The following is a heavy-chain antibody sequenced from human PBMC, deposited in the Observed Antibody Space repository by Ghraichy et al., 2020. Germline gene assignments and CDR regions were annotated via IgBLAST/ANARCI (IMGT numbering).Heavy chain of an antibody. V-gene: IGHV4-59*11. CDR3: ARETYQWYFDY. CDR2: IYYRGNT. CDR1: GVSITSHY. J-gene: IGHJ4*02. Sequence: SQTLSLTCTVSGVSITSHYWSWIRQSPGKGLEWIGYIYYRGNTNYNPSLKSRVTMSIDTSKSQFSLRLTSATAADTAVYYCARETYQWYFDYWGQGALVIVSS. D-gene: IGHD6-19*01.